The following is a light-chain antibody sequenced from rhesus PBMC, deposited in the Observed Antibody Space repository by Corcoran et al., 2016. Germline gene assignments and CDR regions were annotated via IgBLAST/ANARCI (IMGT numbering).Light chain of an antibody. J-gene: IGKJ2*01. CDR2: KAS. CDR1: QGISSW. V-gene: IGKV1-22*01. CDR3: QQYSSRPYS. Sequence: DIQMTQSPSSLSASVGDTVTITCRASQGISSWLAWYQQKPGKAPKLLIYKASSLQSGVPSRFSGSGSGTDFTLTISSLQSEDFATYYCQQYSSRPYSFGQGTKVGIK.